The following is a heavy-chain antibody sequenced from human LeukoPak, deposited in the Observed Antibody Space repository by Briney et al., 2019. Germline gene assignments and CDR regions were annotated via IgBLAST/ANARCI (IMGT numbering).Heavy chain of an antibody. Sequence: SVKVSCKASGGTFSSYAISWVRQAPGQGLEWMGGVIPIFGTANYAQKFQGRVTITADKSTSTAYMELSSLRSEDTAVYYCARVAPYCSSTSCYFNYWGQGTLVTVSS. CDR3: ARVAPYCSSTSCYFNY. J-gene: IGHJ4*02. CDR1: GGTFSSYA. CDR2: VIPIFGTA. V-gene: IGHV1-69*06. D-gene: IGHD2-2*01.